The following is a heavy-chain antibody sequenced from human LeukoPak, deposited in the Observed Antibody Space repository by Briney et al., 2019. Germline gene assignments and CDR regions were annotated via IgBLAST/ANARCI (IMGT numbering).Heavy chain of an antibody. CDR1: GFTFSTYA. CDR3: ARVKQWLADFDY. J-gene: IGHJ4*02. Sequence: PGGSLRLSCAASGFTFSTYAMTWVRQAPGKGLEWVSLISRGGDVTYYADSVKGRFTISRDSSKNTLYLQMHSLRAEDTAVYYCARVKQWLADFDYWGQGTLVTVSS. D-gene: IGHD6-19*01. CDR2: ISRGGDVT. V-gene: IGHV3-23*01.